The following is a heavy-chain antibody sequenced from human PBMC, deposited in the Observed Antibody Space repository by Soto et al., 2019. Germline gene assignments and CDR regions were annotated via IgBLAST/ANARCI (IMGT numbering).Heavy chain of an antibody. CDR2: IDSSGEK. J-gene: IGHJ5*02. Sequence: QVTLKESGPVLVKPTEPLTLRCTVSGLSITDSEMGVSWIRQPPGQPLEWLAHIDSSGEKSYRTFLKSRLAISKDTSRSRIVLTKTNMDPADTATYYWARRHLAVAVSPWFDPWGQGIPVTVSS. CDR1: GLSITDSEMG. CDR3: ARRHLAVAVSPWFDP. V-gene: IGHV2-26*01. D-gene: IGHD6-19*01.